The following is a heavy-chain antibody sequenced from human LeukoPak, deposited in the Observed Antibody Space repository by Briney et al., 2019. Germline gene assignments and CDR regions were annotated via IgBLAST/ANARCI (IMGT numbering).Heavy chain of an antibody. CDR1: GFTFSSYS. V-gene: IGHV3-21*01. Sequence: PGGSLRLSCTASGFTFSSYSLNWVRQAPGKGLEWVSSVSTGSNYIYYADSVKGRFTISRDNDKNSLYLQMNGLRGDDTAVYYCARDLVTAALDYWGQGTLVTVAS. J-gene: IGHJ4*02. CDR2: VSTGSNYI. D-gene: IGHD2-21*02. CDR3: ARDLVTAALDY.